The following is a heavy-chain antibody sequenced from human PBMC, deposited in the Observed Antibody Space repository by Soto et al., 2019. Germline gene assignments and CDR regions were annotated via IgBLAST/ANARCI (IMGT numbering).Heavy chain of an antibody. J-gene: IGHJ6*02. CDR3: AKLGGAVALRGYYGMDV. CDR1: GFTFSSYA. V-gene: IGHV3-23*01. CDR2: IGDAGGST. D-gene: IGHD6-19*01. Sequence: GGSLRLSCAASGFTFSSYAMSWVRQAPGKGLEWVSAIGDAGGSTYYADSVKGRFTISRDNSRDTLYLQMNSLRAEDTAVYYCAKLGGAVALRGYYGMDVWGQGTTVTVSS.